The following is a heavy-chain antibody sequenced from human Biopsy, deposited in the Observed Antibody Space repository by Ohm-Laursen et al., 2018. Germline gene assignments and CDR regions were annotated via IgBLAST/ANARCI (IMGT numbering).Heavy chain of an antibody. CDR2: MYFSGNT. V-gene: IGHV4-39*01. Sequence: SDTLSLTCSVSGGSISRSSYNWGWIRLPPGNGLEWIGSMYFSGNTYYNPSLKSRVNITVDTSKNKFSLNLSSVTAADTALYYCARQGDSGRSFDYWGQGTLVTVSS. CDR1: GGSISRSSYN. D-gene: IGHD3-10*01. CDR3: ARQGDSGRSFDY. J-gene: IGHJ4*02.